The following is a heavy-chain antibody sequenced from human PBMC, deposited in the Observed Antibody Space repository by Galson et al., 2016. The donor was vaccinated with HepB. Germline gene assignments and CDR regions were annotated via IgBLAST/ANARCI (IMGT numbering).Heavy chain of an antibody. CDR1: GGSVSPGNYF. V-gene: IGHV4-61*02. D-gene: IGHD3-10*01. CDR3: ARSILLDGSGSYSSAY. CDR2: IYTSGGT. Sequence: TLSLTCTVSGGSVSPGNYFWSWFRQPAGKGLEWIGRIYTSGGTSYNPPLKSRVFISIDTSTNQFSLRLTSVTAADTAVYFCARSILLDGSGSYSSAYWGQGTLVTVSS. J-gene: IGHJ1*01.